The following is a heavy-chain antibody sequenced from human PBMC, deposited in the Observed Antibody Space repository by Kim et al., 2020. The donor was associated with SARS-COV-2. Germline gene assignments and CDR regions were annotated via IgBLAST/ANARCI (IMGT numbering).Heavy chain of an antibody. J-gene: IGHJ6*02. V-gene: IGHV3-23*01. CDR1: GFTFNNYA. CDR3: AKGFMVRGARVYGMDV. Sequence: GGSLRLSCAASGFTFNNYAMSWVRQAPGKGLEWVSAISGGGGSTYYADSVRGRFTISRDTSKNTLYLQMNSLRAEDTAVYYCAKGFMVRGARVYGMDVWGQGTTVTVSS. CDR2: ISGGGGST. D-gene: IGHD3-10*01.